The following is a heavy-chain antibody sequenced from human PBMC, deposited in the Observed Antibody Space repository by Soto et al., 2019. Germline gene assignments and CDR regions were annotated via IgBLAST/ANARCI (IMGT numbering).Heavy chain of an antibody. CDR3: ATGSMVRGVPRYYFDY. Sequence: SVKVSCKASGGTYSSYAISWVRQDNGQGLEWMGGIIPIFGTANYAQKFQGRVTITADESTSTAYMELSSLRSEDTAVYYCATGSMVRGVPRYYFDYWGQGTLVTVSS. D-gene: IGHD3-10*01. CDR2: IIPIFGTA. J-gene: IGHJ4*02. CDR1: GGTYSSYA. V-gene: IGHV1-69*13.